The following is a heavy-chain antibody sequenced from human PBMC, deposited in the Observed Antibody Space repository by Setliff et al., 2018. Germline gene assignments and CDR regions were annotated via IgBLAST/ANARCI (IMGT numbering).Heavy chain of an antibody. J-gene: IGHJ4*02. CDR3: ARDPGHRSGTWSLDY. CDR2: ST. CDR1: GGSVSSTSHY. Sequence: SETLSLTCNVSGGSVSSTSHYWGLIRQPPGKGMEWIGSTNYNPSLKSRVTISLDTSKNQFSLKLNSVTAADTAVYSCARDPGHRSGTWSLDYWGQGTLVTVSS. V-gene: IGHV4-39*07.